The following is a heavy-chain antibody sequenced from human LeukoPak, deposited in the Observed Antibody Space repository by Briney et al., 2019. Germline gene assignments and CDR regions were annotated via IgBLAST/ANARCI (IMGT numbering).Heavy chain of an antibody. Sequence: ASVKVSCKASGGTFSNYAINWVRQAPGQGLEWMGGLIPIFRTGKIAQKLQGRVTISTDESTTTAYMEVSSLRSEDTAVYYCGRSLYGDYGGDYYYYYMDVWGKGTTVTVSS. CDR1: GGTFSNYA. D-gene: IGHD4-17*01. J-gene: IGHJ6*03. CDR2: LIPIFRTG. V-gene: IGHV1-69*05. CDR3: GRSLYGDYGGDYYYYYMDV.